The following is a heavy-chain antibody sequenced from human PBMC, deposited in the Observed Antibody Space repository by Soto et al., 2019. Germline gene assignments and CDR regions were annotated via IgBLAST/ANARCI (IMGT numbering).Heavy chain of an antibody. Sequence: GGSLRLSCAASGFTFSSYWMSWVRQAPGKGLEWVANIKQDGSEKYYVDSVKGRFTISRDNAKNSLYLQMNSLRAEDTAVYYCARADYDFLSHFDYWGQGTLGTVSA. CDR2: IKQDGSEK. CDR1: GFTFSSYW. J-gene: IGHJ4*02. V-gene: IGHV3-7*05. D-gene: IGHD3-3*01. CDR3: ARADYDFLSHFDY.